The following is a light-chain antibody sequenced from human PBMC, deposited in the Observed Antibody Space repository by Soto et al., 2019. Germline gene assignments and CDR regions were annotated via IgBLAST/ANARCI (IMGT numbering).Light chain of an antibody. J-gene: IGLJ1*01. CDR3: CSYTSRTTYV. CDR1: ASDVGGYNY. CDR2: AVS. Sequence: QSVLTQPASVSGSPGQSITISCTGTASDVGGYNYVSWYQQHPGKAPKLMIHAVSNRPSGISSRFSGSKSGNTASLNISGLQSEDEADYFCCSYTSRTTYVFGTGTKVTVL. V-gene: IGLV2-14*01.